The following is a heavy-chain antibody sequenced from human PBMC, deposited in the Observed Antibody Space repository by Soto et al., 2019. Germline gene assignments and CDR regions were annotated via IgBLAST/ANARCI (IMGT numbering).Heavy chain of an antibody. J-gene: IGHJ4*02. V-gene: IGHV3-53*01. CDR1: GFTVSSYY. Sequence: GGSLRLSCAASGFTVSSYYMNWVRLVPEKGLEWVSVIYSSGPTFYSDSVRGRFTISRDISKNTLYLQMNSLRVEDTAVYYCARALGGSYDYWGQGTRVTVSS. CDR2: IYSSGPT. CDR3: ARALGGSYDY. D-gene: IGHD1-26*01.